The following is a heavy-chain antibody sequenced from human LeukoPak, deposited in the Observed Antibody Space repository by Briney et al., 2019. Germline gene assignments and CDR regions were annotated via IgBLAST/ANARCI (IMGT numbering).Heavy chain of an antibody. Sequence: GGSLRLSCAASGFIFSTYSMNWVRQAPGKGLEWVSSISSSSSYIYYADSVKGRFTISRDNAKNSLYLQMNSLRAEDTAVYYCARDLEVTTDAFDIWGQGTMVTVSS. CDR3: ARDLEVTTDAFDI. V-gene: IGHV3-21*01. J-gene: IGHJ3*02. CDR1: GFIFSTYS. D-gene: IGHD4-17*01. CDR2: ISSSSSYI.